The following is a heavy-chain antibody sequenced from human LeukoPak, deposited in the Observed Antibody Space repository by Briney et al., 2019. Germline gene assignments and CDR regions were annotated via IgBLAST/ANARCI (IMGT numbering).Heavy chain of an antibody. Sequence: ASVKVSCKASGYTFTSYGISWVRQAPGQGLEWMGWISAYNGNTNYAQKLQGRVTMTTDTSTSTAYMELRSLRSDDTAVYYCARGGSLVGAEKTFDIWGQGTMVTVSS. CDR2: ISAYNGNT. D-gene: IGHD1-26*01. CDR3: ARGGSLVGAEKTFDI. CDR1: GYTFTSYG. J-gene: IGHJ3*02. V-gene: IGHV1-18*01.